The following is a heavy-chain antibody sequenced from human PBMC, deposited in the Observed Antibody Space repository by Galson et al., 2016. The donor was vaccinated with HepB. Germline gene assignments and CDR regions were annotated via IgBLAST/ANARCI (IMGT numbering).Heavy chain of an antibody. Sequence: QSGAEVKKPGESLKVSCKASGYTFTSYALHWVRQAPGQRLEWMGWINAGNGNTKYSQKFQGRVTITRDTSASTAYMELSSLRSEDTAVYYCARADSGSYYSSVDYWGQGTLVTVSS. CDR1: GYTFTSYA. CDR2: INAGNGNT. J-gene: IGHJ4*02. V-gene: IGHV1-3*01. CDR3: ARADSGSYYSSVDY. D-gene: IGHD1-26*01.